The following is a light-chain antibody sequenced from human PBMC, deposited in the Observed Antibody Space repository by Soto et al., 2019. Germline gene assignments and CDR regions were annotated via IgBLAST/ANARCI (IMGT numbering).Light chain of an antibody. CDR2: GAS. J-gene: IGKJ1*01. CDR1: QSVSSNY. Sequence: EIVLTQSPGTLYLSPGERATLSCRASQSVSSNYLAWYQQKPGQAPRPLIYGASSRATGIPDRFSGSGAGTDFTLTISRLESEDFAVYYCQQYGSSPWTVGQGTKVEIK. V-gene: IGKV3-20*01. CDR3: QQYGSSPWT.